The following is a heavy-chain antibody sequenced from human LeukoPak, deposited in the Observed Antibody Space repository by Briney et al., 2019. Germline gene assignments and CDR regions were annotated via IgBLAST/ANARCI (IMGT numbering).Heavy chain of an antibody. Sequence: PSETLSLSCTVYGGSFSDYYWMWIRHSPGRGLEWIGESSHSGITNYSPSLKSRVTVSVDTSKNQFSLKLASVTAADTAGYHRARDGGPINYWFDPWGQGTLVTVSS. V-gene: IGHV4-34*01. CDR2: SSHSGIT. J-gene: IGHJ5*02. CDR1: GGSFSDYY. CDR3: ARDGGPINYWFDP. D-gene: IGHD2-15*01.